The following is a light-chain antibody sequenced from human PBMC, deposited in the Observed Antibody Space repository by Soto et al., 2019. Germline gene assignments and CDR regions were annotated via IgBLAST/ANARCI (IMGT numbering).Light chain of an antibody. J-gene: IGKJ2*01. CDR1: QSVSSY. Sequence: EIVLTQSPATLSLSPGERATLSCRASQSVSSYLAWYQQKPGQAPRLLIYDASNRATGIPARFSGSGSGTDLTRTIRRLEHEHFALYYCQQSSNWPQYTFSHGTKLEIK. CDR3: QQSSNWPQYT. V-gene: IGKV3-11*01. CDR2: DAS.